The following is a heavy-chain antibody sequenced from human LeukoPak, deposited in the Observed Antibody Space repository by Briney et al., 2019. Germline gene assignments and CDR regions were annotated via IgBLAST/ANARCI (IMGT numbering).Heavy chain of an antibody. CDR3: ARYQTGTMFAV. D-gene: IGHD1/OR15-1a*01. CDR1: GAPINSDTYY. V-gene: IGHV4-39*07. CDR2: HSHSGSA. Sequence: SETLSLTCTVSGAPINSDTYYWGWIRQPPGKGLEWVGTHSHSGSAYYNPSLRSRITMSLDTSENQLSLKLYSVTAADTAIYYCARYQTGTMFAVWGQGTLVTISS. J-gene: IGHJ4*02.